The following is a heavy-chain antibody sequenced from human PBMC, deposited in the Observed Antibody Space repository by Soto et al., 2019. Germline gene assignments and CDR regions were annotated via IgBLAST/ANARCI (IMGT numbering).Heavy chain of an antibody. CDR2: INPKSGGT. J-gene: IGHJ6*02. D-gene: IGHD2-8*01. CDR1: GYSFTDYH. Sequence: SVNRACKASGYSFTDYHIHWVRQAPGQGLEWLGRINPKSGGTSTAQKFQGWVTMTTDTSISTASMELTRLTSDDTAIYYCARGDSTDCSNGVCSFFYNHDLDVWG. V-gene: IGHV1-2*04. CDR3: ARGDSTDCSNGVCSFFYNHDLDV.